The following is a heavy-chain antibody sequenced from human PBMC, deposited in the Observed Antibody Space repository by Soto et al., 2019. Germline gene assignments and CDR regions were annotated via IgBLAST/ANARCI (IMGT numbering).Heavy chain of an antibody. J-gene: IGHJ4*02. D-gene: IGHD3-10*01. CDR1: GGSVSSGSYY. CDR3: AGGMVRGVEFDY. Sequence: PSETLSLTCTVSGGSVSSGSYYWSWIRQPPGKGLEWIGYIYYSGSTNYNPSLKSRVTISVDTSKNQFSLKLSSVTAADTAVYYCAGGMVRGVEFDYWGQGTLVTVSS. CDR2: IYYSGST. V-gene: IGHV4-61*01.